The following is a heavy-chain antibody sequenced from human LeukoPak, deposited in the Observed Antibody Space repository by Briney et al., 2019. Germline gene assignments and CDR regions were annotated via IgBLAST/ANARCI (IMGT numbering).Heavy chain of an antibody. CDR1: GRSINSYY. CDR2: IYTTGTT. J-gene: IGHJ4*02. D-gene: IGHD1-26*01. CDR3: GRQGYTASYYFLDY. Sequence: SSETLSLTCTVSGRSINSYYWGWVRQSPGKGLEWIVRIYTTGTTQYNPSLKSRVTMSVDTSTNHFSLNLRSMTAADTAVYFCGRQGYTASYYFLDYWSQGTLATVS. V-gene: IGHV4-4*07.